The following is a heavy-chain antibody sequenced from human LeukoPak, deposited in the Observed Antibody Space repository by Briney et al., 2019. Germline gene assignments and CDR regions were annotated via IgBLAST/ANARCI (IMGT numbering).Heavy chain of an antibody. Sequence: ASVKVSCKASGGTFSSYAISWVRQAPGQGLEWMGRIIPILGIANYAQKFQGRVTITTDESTSTAYMELSSLRSEDTAVYYCARGQWLPVFDFWGQGTLVTVSS. CDR1: GGTFSSYA. D-gene: IGHD3-22*01. CDR3: ARGQWLPVFDF. V-gene: IGHV1-69*04. CDR2: IIPILGIA. J-gene: IGHJ4*02.